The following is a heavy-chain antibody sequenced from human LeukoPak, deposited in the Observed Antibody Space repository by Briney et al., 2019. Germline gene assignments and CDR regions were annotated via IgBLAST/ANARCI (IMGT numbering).Heavy chain of an antibody. CDR2: ISAYNSNT. J-gene: IGHJ5*02. Sequence: ASVKVSCKASGYTFTRYGISWVRQAPGQGLEWMGWISAYNSNTNYAQKLQGRVTMTTDTSTSTVYMELRSLRSDDTAVYYCARDLGYCSTTSCLRNWFDPWGQGTLVTVSS. CDR3: ARDLGYCSTTSCLRNWFDP. CDR1: GYTFTRYG. V-gene: IGHV1-18*01. D-gene: IGHD2-2*01.